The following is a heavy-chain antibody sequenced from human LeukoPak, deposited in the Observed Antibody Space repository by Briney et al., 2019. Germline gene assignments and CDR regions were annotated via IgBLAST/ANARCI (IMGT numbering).Heavy chain of an antibody. CDR1: GFTFSGSA. Sequence: GGSLRLSCAASGFTFSGSAMHWVRQASGKGLEWVGRIRSKANNYATAYTASVKGRFTISRDDSRSTAYLQMNSLKTEDTALYYCTRAGDGYNIDYWGQGTLVTVSS. V-gene: IGHV3-73*01. J-gene: IGHJ4*02. CDR3: TRAGDGYNIDY. CDR2: IRSKANNYAT. D-gene: IGHD5-24*01.